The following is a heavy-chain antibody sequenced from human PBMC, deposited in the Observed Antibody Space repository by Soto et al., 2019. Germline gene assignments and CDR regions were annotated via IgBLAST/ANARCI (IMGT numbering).Heavy chain of an antibody. V-gene: IGHV2-5*02. D-gene: IGHD6-6*01. Sequence: QITLKESGHTLVKPTQMLTLTCTFSGFSLNTRGVGVGWIRQPPGGALEWLALIYWDDDERYSPSLRSRLTITKDTSKNQVVLTMTTMKPLDTGTYYCAHTYSSSPDDGFDVWGQGTRVTVSS. J-gene: IGHJ3*01. CDR1: GFSLNTRGVG. CDR3: AHTYSSSPDDGFDV. CDR2: IYWDDDE.